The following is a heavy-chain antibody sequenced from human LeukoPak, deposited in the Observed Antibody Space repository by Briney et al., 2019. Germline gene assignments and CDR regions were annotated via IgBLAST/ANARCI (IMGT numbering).Heavy chain of an antibody. CDR1: GGSVGSADYY. D-gene: IGHD3-10*01. J-gene: IGHJ6*03. V-gene: IGHV4-30-4*08. CDR2: NNYSGIT. CDR3: ARGPTAPGSGPYYYYMDD. Sequence: TLSLTCSVSGGSVGSADYYWSWIRQSPGKGLDWIGYNNYSGITYYNPSLRSRVTISVDTSKDKFYLKLSSVTAADTAVFYCARGPTAPGSGPYYYYMDDWGKGTTVTVSS.